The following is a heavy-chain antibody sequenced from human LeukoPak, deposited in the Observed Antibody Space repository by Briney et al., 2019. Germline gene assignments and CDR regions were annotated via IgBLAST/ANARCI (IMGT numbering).Heavy chain of an antibody. V-gene: IGHV3-30*02. Sequence: PGGSLRLSCAASGFTFSSYGMHWVRQAPGKGLEWVAFIRYDGSNKYYADSVKGRFTISRDNSKNTLYLQMNSLRAKDTAVYYCAKALGGASDAFDIWGQGTMVTVSS. D-gene: IGHD3-10*01. CDR1: GFTFSSYG. CDR3: AKALGGASDAFDI. J-gene: IGHJ3*02. CDR2: IRYDGSNK.